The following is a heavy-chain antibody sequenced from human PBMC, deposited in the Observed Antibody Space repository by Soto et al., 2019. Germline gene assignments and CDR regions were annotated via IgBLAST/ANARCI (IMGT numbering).Heavy chain of an antibody. D-gene: IGHD3-22*01. CDR1: GGSISSGGYY. Sequence: SETVSLTCTVSGGSISSGGYYWSWIRQHPGKGLEWIGYIYYSGSTYYNPSLKSRVTISVDTSKNQFSLKLSSVTAADTAVYYCARDPAPLYDSSGYYYEDYWGQGTLVTVSS. V-gene: IGHV4-31*03. J-gene: IGHJ4*02. CDR3: ARDPAPLYDSSGYYYEDY. CDR2: IYYSGST.